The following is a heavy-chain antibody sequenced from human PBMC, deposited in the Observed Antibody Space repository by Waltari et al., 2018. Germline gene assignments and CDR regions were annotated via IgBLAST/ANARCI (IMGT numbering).Heavy chain of an antibody. CDR2: IYGSGST. V-gene: IGHV4-4*02. D-gene: IGHD3-9*01. CDR3: ARGLSQYGATTGFDY. Sequence: QVQLQESGPGLVKPSGTLSLTCVVSGGSINNTHWWSWVRQAPGKGLEWIGQIYGSGSTIYNPSVKSRVTISADNSKNQFSLTLKSVTAADTALYFCARGLSQYGATTGFDYWGQGTRVSVSS. J-gene: IGHJ4*02. CDR1: GGSINNTHW.